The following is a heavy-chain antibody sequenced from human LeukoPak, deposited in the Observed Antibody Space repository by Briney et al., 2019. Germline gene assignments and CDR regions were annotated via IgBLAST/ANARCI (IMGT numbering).Heavy chain of an antibody. CDR1: GYTLPSYE. D-gene: IGHD6-13*01. V-gene: IGHV1-8*01. CDR2: MYPNRGNT. Sequence: ASVTVSRQASGYTLPSYEIKWLGQATGQGLEWMGWMYPNRGNTGYAQKFQGRVTMTTNTSISTAYMELSSLRSEDTAVEYCARGLHSAAGTIDYWGQGTLVTVSS. CDR3: ARGLHSAAGTIDY. J-gene: IGHJ4*02.